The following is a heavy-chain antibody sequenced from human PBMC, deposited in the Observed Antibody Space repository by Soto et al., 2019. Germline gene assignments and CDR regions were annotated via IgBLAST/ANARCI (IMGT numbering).Heavy chain of an antibody. D-gene: IGHD1-26*01. J-gene: IGHJ5*02. CDR1: GFSLTTGVS. CDR2: IYWNDEK. CDR3: AHRGNLPRRPYYYFGP. Sequence: SGPTQVNPTQTLTLTCSFSGFSLTTGVSVSWIRQPPGKALEWLAIIYWNDEKLYNPSVKTRLTITKDTSKNQVVLTVTDMDPVDTATYYCAHRGNLPRRPYYYFGPWGQGTLVTVSS. V-gene: IGHV2-5*01.